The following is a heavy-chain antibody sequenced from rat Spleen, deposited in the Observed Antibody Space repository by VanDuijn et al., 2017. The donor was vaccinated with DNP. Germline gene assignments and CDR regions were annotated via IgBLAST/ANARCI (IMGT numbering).Heavy chain of an antibody. Sequence: EVQLVESGGGLVQPGRSLKLSCVSSGFTFSDYNMAWVRQAPKKGLEWVATIIYGGSRTYYRDSVNGRFTMSRDNAKSTLYLEMDSLRSEDTVTYCYVTFEGRDAWGQGTSVTVSS. CDR3: VTFEGRDA. CDR2: IIYGGSRT. D-gene: IGHD1-11*01. V-gene: IGHV5S10*01. CDR1: GFTFSDYN. J-gene: IGHJ4*01.